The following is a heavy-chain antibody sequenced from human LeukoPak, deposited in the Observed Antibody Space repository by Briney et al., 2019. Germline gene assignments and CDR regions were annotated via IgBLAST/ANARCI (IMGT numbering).Heavy chain of an antibody. V-gene: IGHV1-18*01. D-gene: IGHD2-8*01. CDR3: ASPPHCTNGVCRDY. Sequence: ASVKVSCKASGYTFTSYGISWVRQAPGQGLEWMGWISAYNGNTNYAQKLQGRVTMTTDTSASTAYMELRSLRSDDTAVYYCASPPHCTNGVCRDYWGQGTLVTVSS. CDR1: GYTFTSYG. CDR2: ISAYNGNT. J-gene: IGHJ4*02.